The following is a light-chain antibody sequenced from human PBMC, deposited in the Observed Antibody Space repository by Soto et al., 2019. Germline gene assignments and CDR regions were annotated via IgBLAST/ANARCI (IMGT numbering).Light chain of an antibody. J-gene: IGKJ4*01. CDR1: RSVNSN. V-gene: IGKV3-15*01. Sequence: EVVMTQSTGAVSVSPGERVTLSCRASRSVNSNLAWYQQRPGQAPRLLIYDAATRATGIAARFSGSGSGTDFTLTISSPQSEDFAVYYCQQYNSWPLTFCGRTMVDI. CDR2: DAA. CDR3: QQYNSWPLT.